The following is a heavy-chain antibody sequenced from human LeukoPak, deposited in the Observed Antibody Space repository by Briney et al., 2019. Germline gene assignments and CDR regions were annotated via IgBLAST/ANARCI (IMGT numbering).Heavy chain of an antibody. Sequence: PGGSLRLSCAASGFTFSSYGMHWVRQAPGKGLEWVAVISYDGSNKYYADSVKGRFTISRDNSKNTLYLQMNSLRVEDTAVFYCARPQGGRQLWLHFDYWGQGTLVTVSS. CDR3: ARPQGGRQLWLHFDY. V-gene: IGHV3-30*03. D-gene: IGHD5-18*01. CDR2: ISYDGSNK. J-gene: IGHJ4*02. CDR1: GFTFSSYG.